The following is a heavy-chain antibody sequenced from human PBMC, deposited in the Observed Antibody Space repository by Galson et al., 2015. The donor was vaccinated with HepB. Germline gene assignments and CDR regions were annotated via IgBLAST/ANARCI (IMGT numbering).Heavy chain of an antibody. V-gene: IGHV3-7*01. Sequence: SLRLSCAASGFTFSSYYMTWVRQAPGKGLEWVANIKEDGSVRNYVDSVEGRFTVSRDNAKNSLYLQMNSLRAEDTAVYYCASGGITYAFDIWGHGTMVTVSS. D-gene: IGHD3-16*01. CDR1: GFTFSSYY. CDR2: IKEDGSVR. CDR3: ASGGITYAFDI. J-gene: IGHJ3*02.